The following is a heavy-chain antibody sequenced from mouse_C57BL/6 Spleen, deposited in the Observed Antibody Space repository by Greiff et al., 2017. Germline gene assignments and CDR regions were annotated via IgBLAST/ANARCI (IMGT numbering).Heavy chain of an antibody. CDR2: IDPEDGAT. J-gene: IGHJ2*01. CDR1: GFNIKDYY. CDR3: ARRGVTTYYFDY. D-gene: IGHD2-2*01. Sequence: EVQLQQSGAELVKPGASVKLSCTASGFNIKDYYMHWVKQRTEQGLEWIGRIDPEDGATKYAPKFQGKATITADTSSNTAYLQLSSLTSEDTAVYYGARRGVTTYYFDYWGQGTTRTVSS. V-gene: IGHV14-2*01.